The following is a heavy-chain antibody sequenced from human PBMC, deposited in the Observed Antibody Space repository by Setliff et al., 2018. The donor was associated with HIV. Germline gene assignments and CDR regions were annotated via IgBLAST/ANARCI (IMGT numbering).Heavy chain of an antibody. CDR3: ARSLVPSRYYYGRHAFDI. Sequence: PSETLSLTCSVSGASIRGHYWSWIRQSPGKGLEWIGNIYYSGNTNYNPSFKSRVTISVDTSKNQFSLRVNSVTAADTAVYYCARSLVPSRYYYGRHAFDIWGQGTKVTVSS. D-gene: IGHD3-22*01. CDR2: IYYSGNT. J-gene: IGHJ3*02. CDR1: GASIRGHY. V-gene: IGHV4-59*08.